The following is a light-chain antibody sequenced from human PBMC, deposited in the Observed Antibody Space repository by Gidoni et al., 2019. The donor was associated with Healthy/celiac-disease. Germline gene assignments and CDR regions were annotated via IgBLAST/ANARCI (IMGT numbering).Light chain of an antibody. CDR1: QSLLHSNGYNY. CDR2: LGS. J-gene: IGKJ1*01. CDR3: MQALQTPWT. Sequence: DIVMTQSRLSMRVTPGEPASIYCRSRQSLLHSNGYNYLDLYLQKPGQSLQLLIFLGSYRSSGVPDRFSGSGSGTDFTLKISRVEAEVVGVYYFMQALQTPWTFGQGTKVEIK. V-gene: IGKV2-28*01.